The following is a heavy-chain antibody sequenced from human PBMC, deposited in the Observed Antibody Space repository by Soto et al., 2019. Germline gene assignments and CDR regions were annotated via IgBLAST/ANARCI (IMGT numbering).Heavy chain of an antibody. CDR2: ISSSSSTI. CDR1: GFTFSDAW. V-gene: IGHV3-48*02. J-gene: IGHJ4*02. Sequence: GGSLRLSCAVSGFTFSDAWMSWVRQAPGKGLEWVSYISSSSSTIYYADSVKGRFTISRDNAKNSLYLQMNSLRDEDTAVYYCARGNNWNDLPDYWGQGTLVTVSS. D-gene: IGHD1-1*01. CDR3: ARGNNWNDLPDY.